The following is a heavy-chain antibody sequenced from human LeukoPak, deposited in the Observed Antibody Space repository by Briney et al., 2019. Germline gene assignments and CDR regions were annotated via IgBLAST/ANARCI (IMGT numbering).Heavy chain of an antibody. CDR1: GGSISSYY. CDR2: INHSGST. D-gene: IGHD3-3*01. V-gene: IGHV4-34*01. J-gene: IGHJ3*02. CDR3: ARHAYYDFWSGYHANDAFDI. Sequence: SETLSLTCTVSGGSISSYYWSWIRQPPGKGLEWIGEINHSGSTNYNPSLKSRVTISVDTSKNQFSLKLSSVTAADTAVYYRARHAYYDFWSGYHANDAFDIWGQGTMVTVSS.